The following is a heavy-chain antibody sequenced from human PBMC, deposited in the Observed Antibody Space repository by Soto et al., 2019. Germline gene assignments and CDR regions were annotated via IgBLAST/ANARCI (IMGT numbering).Heavy chain of an antibody. CDR3: ATIIRVRRYDSAGYFGY. CDR2: IKSKADHGTT. Sequence: QLVESGGGLVKPGGSLRLSCAASGFTFTDAWMSWVRQAPGRGPEWVGRIKSKADHGTTDYAAPVKDRFTISRDDSKNTLYLQMYSLKTEDTAIYYCATIIRVRRYDSAGYFGYWGQGTQVTVSS. J-gene: IGHJ4*02. D-gene: IGHD3-22*01. V-gene: IGHV3-15*05. CDR1: GFTFTDAW.